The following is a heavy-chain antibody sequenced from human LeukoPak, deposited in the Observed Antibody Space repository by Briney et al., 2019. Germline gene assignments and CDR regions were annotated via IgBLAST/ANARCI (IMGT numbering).Heavy chain of an antibody. J-gene: IGHJ6*02. CDR3: ARGLVVVVAATRGMDV. CDR2: INHSGST. CDR1: GGSFSGYY. V-gene: IGHV4-34*01. Sequence: PSETLSLTCAVYGGSFSGYYWSWIRQPPGKGLEWIGEINHSGSTNYNPSLKSRVTISVDTSKNRFSLKLSSVTAADTAVYYCARGLVVVVAATRGMDVWGQGTTVTVSS. D-gene: IGHD2-15*01.